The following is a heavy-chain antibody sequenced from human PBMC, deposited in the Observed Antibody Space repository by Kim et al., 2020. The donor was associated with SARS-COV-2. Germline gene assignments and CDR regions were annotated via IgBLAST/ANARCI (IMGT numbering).Heavy chain of an antibody. V-gene: IGHV3-23*01. CDR3: AKDRVQKFHLIQLWLLFYYGMDV. J-gene: IGHJ6*02. CDR1: GFTFSSYA. D-gene: IGHD5-18*01. CDR2: ISGSGGST. Sequence: GGSLRLSCAASGFTFSSYAMSWVRQAPGKGLEWVSAISGSGGSTYYADSVKGRFTISRDNSKNTLYLQMNSLRADDTAVYYCAKDRVQKFHLIQLWLLFYYGMDVWGQGTTVTVSS.